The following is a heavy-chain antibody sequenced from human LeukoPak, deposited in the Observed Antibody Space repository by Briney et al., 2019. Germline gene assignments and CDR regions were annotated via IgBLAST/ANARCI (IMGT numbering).Heavy chain of an antibody. D-gene: IGHD6-19*01. CDR1: GGSISSYY. Sequence: SETLSLTCTVSGGSISSYYWSWIRQPPGKGLEWIGYIYYSGSTNYNPSLKSRVTISVDTSKNQFSLKLSSVTAADTAVYYCARARYSSGWPYYYYGMDVWGQGTTVTVSS. J-gene: IGHJ6*02. V-gene: IGHV4-59*01. CDR3: ARARYSSGWPYYYYGMDV. CDR2: IYYSGST.